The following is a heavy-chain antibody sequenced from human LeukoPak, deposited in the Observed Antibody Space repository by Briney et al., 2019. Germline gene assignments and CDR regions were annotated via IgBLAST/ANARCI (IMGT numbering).Heavy chain of an antibody. CDR2: INPNSGGT. J-gene: IGHJ6*03. CDR3: ASYYYGSGSPAVSYYYYYYMDV. CDR1: GYTFTGYY. V-gene: IGHV1-2*02. D-gene: IGHD3-10*01. Sequence: ASVKVSCKASGYTFTGYYMHWVRQAPGQGLEWMGWINPNSGGTNYAQKFQGRVTMTRDTSISTAYMELSRLRSDDTAVYYCASYYYGSGSPAVSYYYYYYMDVWGKGTTVTVSS.